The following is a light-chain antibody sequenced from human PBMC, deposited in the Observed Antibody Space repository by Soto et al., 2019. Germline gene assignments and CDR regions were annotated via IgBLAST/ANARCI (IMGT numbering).Light chain of an antibody. CDR1: QSFTSGY. Sequence: EIVLTQSPGTLSLSPGERATVSCRASQSFTSGYLAWYQQKPGQAPRLLIYGASSRATGIPDRFSGSGSGTDFTLTISRLEPEDFAVYYCQQYGSSPPVTFGQGTKVDIK. V-gene: IGKV3-20*01. CDR2: GAS. J-gene: IGKJ1*01. CDR3: QQYGSSPPVT.